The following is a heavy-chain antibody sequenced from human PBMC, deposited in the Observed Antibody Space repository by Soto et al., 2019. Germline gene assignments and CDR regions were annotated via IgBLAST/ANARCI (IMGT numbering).Heavy chain of an antibody. D-gene: IGHD1-26*01. CDR1: GCTFSSYS. J-gene: IGHJ4*01. CDR2: IIPILGTA. Sequence: QVQLVQSGAEVKKPGSSVKVSCKASGCTFSSYSINWVRQAPGQGLEWMGEIIPILGTANYAQKFQGRVTITADESTSTAYMERSSLRSEDTAVYYCARDGGRHSGGIDYWGHGTLVTVSS. V-gene: IGHV1-69*01. CDR3: ARDGGRHSGGIDY.